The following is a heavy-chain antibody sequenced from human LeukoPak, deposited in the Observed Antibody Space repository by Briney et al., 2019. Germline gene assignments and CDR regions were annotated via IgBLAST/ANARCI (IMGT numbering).Heavy chain of an antibody. CDR1: GYTFTRYD. J-gene: IGHJ5*02. Sequence: ASVKVSCKASGYTFTRYDINWVRQATGQGLEWRGGMNPNSGNTGYAQKFQGRVTMTRSTSISTAYMKLSSLRSEDTAVYYCARLVLLWFGESEGGFDRWGQGTLVTVSS. CDR3: ARLVLLWFGESEGGFDR. V-gene: IGHV1-8*01. CDR2: MNPNSGNT. D-gene: IGHD3-10*01.